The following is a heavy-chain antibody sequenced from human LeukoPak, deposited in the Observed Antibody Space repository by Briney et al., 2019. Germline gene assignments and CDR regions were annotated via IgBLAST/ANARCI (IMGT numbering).Heavy chain of an antibody. CDR3: ARAIEVGAMTPFDY. J-gene: IGHJ4*02. Sequence: SETRSLTCTVSGYSISSDYYWGWVRQPPGKGLEWIGSIYHSGSTYYNPSLKSRVTISVDTSKNQFSLKLTSVTAADTAVYYCARAIEVGAMTPFDYWGQGTLVTVSS. CDR1: GYSISSDYY. V-gene: IGHV4-38-2*02. CDR2: IYHSGST. D-gene: IGHD1-26*01.